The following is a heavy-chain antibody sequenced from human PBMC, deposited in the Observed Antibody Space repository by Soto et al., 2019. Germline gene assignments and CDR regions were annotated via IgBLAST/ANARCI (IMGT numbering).Heavy chain of an antibody. CDR2: IIPIFGTA. Sequence: GASVKVSYKASGGTFSSYAISWVRQAPGQGLEWMGGIIPIFGTANYAQKFQGRVTITADKSTSTAYMELSSLRSEDTAVYYCASYGRSTAYYFDYWGQGTLVTVSS. CDR1: GGTFSSYA. V-gene: IGHV1-69*06. J-gene: IGHJ4*02. CDR3: ASYGRSTAYYFDY. D-gene: IGHD3-16*02.